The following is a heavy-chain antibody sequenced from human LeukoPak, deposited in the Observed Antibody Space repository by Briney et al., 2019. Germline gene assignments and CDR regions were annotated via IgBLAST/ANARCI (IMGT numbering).Heavy chain of an antibody. D-gene: IGHD2-8*01. CDR3: ARDSNGPAL. V-gene: IGHV3-30*03. J-gene: IGHJ4*02. CDR2: ISYDGSNK. CDR1: GFTFSSYG. Sequence: PGRSLRLSCAASGFTFSSYGMHWVRQAPGKGLEWVAVISYDGSNKYYADSVKGRFTISRDNSKNTLYLQMNSPRADDTAVYYCARDSNGPALWGQGTPVTVSS.